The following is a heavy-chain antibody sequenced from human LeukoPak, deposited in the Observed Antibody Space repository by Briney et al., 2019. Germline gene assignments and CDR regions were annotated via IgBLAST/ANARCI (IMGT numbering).Heavy chain of an antibody. CDR1: GYTFSNFG. V-gene: IGHV1-18*01. J-gene: IGHJ4*02. CDR3: ARDGTSTDDY. Sequence: ASVKVSCKASGYTFSNFGISWVRQAPGQGLEWMGWISGNNDNPNYGQKFQGRLTVTTDSSTNTAYMELRNLRSDDTAVYYCARDGTSTDDYWGQGTLVTVSS. D-gene: IGHD2-2*01. CDR2: ISGNNDNP.